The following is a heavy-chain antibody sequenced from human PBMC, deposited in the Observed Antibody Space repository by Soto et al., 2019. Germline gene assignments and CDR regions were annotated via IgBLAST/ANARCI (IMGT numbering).Heavy chain of an antibody. J-gene: IGHJ4*02. CDR2: ISDSGATT. Sequence: GGSLRLSCAASGFPFGENAMSWVRQAPGKGLEWVSGISDSGATTYYADTVRGRFTISRDNSKNTLYLQMKSLRAEDSASYYCAKEDTSSGSLDYWGQGALVTSPQ. CDR3: AKEDTSSGSLDY. V-gene: IGHV3-23*01. D-gene: IGHD6-19*01. CDR1: GFPFGENA.